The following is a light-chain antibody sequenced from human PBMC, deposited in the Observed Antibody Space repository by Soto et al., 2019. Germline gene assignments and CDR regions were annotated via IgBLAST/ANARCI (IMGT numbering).Light chain of an antibody. Sequence: EIVMTQSPATLSLSPGARVTLSCRASQSAISNLAWYQQKPGQTPRLLIYDASTRATDIPARFSGSGSGTDFTLTISSLLSEDFAVYYCHQYYKWPLTFGGGTKVDIK. V-gene: IGKV3-15*01. CDR2: DAS. J-gene: IGKJ4*01. CDR3: HQYYKWPLT. CDR1: QSAISN.